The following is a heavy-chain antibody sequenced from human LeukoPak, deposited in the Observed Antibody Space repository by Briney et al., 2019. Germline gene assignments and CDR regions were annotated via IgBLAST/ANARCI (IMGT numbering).Heavy chain of an antibody. CDR2: IYYSGST. Sequence: SETLSLTCAVYGGAFCGYYCSWIRQPPREGLEWSGDIYYSGSTNYNPSLKSRVTISVDTSKNQFSLKLSSVTAADTAVYYCAGGRTTVVTPGWYYYYYGMDVWGQGTTVTASS. J-gene: IGHJ6*02. D-gene: IGHD4-23*01. CDR3: AGGRTTVVTPGWYYYYYGMDV. CDR1: GGAFCGYY. V-gene: IGHV4-59*08.